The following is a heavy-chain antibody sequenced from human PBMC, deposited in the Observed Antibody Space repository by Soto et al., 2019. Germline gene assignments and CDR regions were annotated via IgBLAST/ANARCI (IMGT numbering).Heavy chain of an antibody. V-gene: IGHV3-11*04. J-gene: IGHJ6*02. D-gene: IGHD2-15*01. CDR3: AREPRPDGDIVVVVAATLYYYGMDV. Sequence: GGSLRLSCAASGFTLSDFYMSWIRQAPGKGLEWVSYISSSGRTIFYADSVRGRFTISRDNAENSLYLQMNSLRAEDTAVYYCAREPRPDGDIVVVVAATLYYYGMDVWGQGTTVTVSS. CDR1: GFTLSDFY. CDR2: ISSSGRTI.